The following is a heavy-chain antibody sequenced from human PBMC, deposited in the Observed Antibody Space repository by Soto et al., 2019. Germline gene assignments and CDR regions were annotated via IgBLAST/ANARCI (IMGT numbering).Heavy chain of an antibody. J-gene: IGHJ5*02. CDR3: ARVPGRYSSGQNSFDP. Sequence: EVQLVESGGGVVRPGGSLRLSCAASGFTFDDYGMSWVRQAPGKGLEWVSGINWNGGSTGYADSVKGRFTISRDNAKNSLYLQMNSLRAEDTAWYYCARVPGRYSSGQNSFDPGGQGTLVTVSS. D-gene: IGHD6-19*01. V-gene: IGHV3-20*04. CDR2: INWNGGST. CDR1: GFTFDDYG.